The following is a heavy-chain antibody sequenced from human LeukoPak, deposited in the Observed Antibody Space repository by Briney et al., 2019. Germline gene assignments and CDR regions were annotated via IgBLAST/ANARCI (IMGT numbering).Heavy chain of an antibody. CDR2: INHSGST. D-gene: IGHD2-2*01. V-gene: IGHV4-34*01. CDR1: GGSFSDYY. CDR3: ARSTHCSSTSCPRGPFDY. Sequence: SETLSLTCAVYGGSFSDYYWNWIRQPPGKGLERIGEINHSGSTNYNPSLKSRVTISVDTSKNQFSLKLSSVIAADTAVYYCARSTHCSSTSCPRGPFDYWGQGTLVTVSS. J-gene: IGHJ4*02.